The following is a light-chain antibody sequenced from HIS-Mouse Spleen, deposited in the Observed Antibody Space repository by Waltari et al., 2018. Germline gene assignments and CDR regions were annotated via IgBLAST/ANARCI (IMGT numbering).Light chain of an antibody. Sequence: QSALTQPASVSGSPGQSITISCTGTSSDVGRYNLVSWYQQHPGKAPKLMSDEGSKRPSGVSKRCSGSKSGNTASLTISGLQAEDEADYYCCSYAGSVVFGGGTKLTVL. J-gene: IGLJ2*01. CDR3: CSYAGSVV. V-gene: IGLV2-23*01. CDR1: SSDVGRYNL. CDR2: EGS.